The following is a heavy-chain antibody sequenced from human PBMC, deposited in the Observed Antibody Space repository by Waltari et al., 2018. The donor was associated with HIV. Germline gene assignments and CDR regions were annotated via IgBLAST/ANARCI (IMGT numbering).Heavy chain of an antibody. Sequence: QLQLQESGPGLVKPSETLSLTCTVSGGSISSSSYYWGWIRQPPGKGLEWIGSIYYSGSTYYNPSLKSRVTISVDTSKNQFSLKLSSVTAADTAVYYCARDGVDTAMARGTYWGQGTLVTVSS. CDR3: ARDGVDTAMARGTY. D-gene: IGHD5-18*01. J-gene: IGHJ4*02. V-gene: IGHV4-39*07. CDR1: GGSISSSSYY. CDR2: IYYSGST.